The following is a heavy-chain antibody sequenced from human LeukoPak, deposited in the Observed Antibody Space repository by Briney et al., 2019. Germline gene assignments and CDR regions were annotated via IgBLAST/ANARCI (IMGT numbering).Heavy chain of an antibody. D-gene: IGHD7-27*01. Sequence: SETLSLTCTISGGSVSDYYWSRIRQSPGKGLEWIGYIYHTRSTSYSPSLQSRVTISADTSQNQFSLKLSSVTAADTAVYYCASRKLGNDYWGQGTLVTVSS. V-gene: IGHV4-59*02. J-gene: IGHJ4*02. CDR1: GGSVSDYY. CDR2: IYHTRST. CDR3: ASRKLGNDY.